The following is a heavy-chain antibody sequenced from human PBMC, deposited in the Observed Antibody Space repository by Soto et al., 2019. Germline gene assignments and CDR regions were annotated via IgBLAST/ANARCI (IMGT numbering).Heavy chain of an antibody. Sequence: GASVKVSCKASGYTFTSYGISWVRQAPGQGLEWMGWISAYNGNTNYAQKLQGRVTMTTDTSTSTAYMELRSLRSDDTAVYYCARRPSATVAGTRVDWFDPWGPGTLVTVSS. CDR3: ARRPSATVAGTRVDWFDP. CDR2: ISAYNGNT. J-gene: IGHJ5*02. CDR1: GYTFTSYG. V-gene: IGHV1-18*01. D-gene: IGHD6-19*01.